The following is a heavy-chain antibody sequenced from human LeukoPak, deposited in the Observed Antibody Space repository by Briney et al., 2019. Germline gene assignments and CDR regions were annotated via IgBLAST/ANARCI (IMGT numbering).Heavy chain of an antibody. CDR3: AKDSSKSRAPDAFDI. V-gene: IGHV3-23*01. CDR1: GYTFSSYA. Sequence: GGSLRLSSAAPGYTFSSYAMSSVRQAPRKGLERVSAISGSGGSTYYADSVKGRFTISRDNSKKTLYLQMNSLRAEDTTVYYCAKDSSKSRAPDAFDIWGQGTMVTVSS. CDR2: ISGSGGST. J-gene: IGHJ3*02.